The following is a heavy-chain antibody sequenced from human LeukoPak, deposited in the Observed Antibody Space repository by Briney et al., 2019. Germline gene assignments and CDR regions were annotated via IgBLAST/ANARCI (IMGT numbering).Heavy chain of an antibody. J-gene: IGHJ4*02. D-gene: IGHD6-13*01. V-gene: IGHV3-33*01. CDR3: ARVIAGYSFLDY. CDR2: IWYDGSNK. Sequence: GRSLRLSCAASGFTFSSYGMHWVRQAPGKGLEWVAVIWYDGSNKYYADSVKGRFTISRDNSKNTLYLQMNSLRAEDTAVYYCARVIAGYSFLDYWGQGTLVTVSS. CDR1: GFTFSSYG.